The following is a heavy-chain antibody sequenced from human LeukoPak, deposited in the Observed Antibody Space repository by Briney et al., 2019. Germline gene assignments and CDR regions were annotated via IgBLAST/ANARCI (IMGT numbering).Heavy chain of an antibody. CDR3: AKERDYCSSTSCYLYYFDY. CDR1: GFTFSSYA. J-gene: IGHJ4*02. V-gene: IGHV3-23*01. CDR2: ISGSGGST. D-gene: IGHD2-2*01. Sequence: GGSLRLSCAASGFTFSSYAMSWVRQAPGKGLEWVSAISGSGGSTYYADSVKGRFTISRDNSKNTLYLQMNSLRAEDTAVYYCAKERDYCSSTSCYLYYFDYWGQGTLVTVSS.